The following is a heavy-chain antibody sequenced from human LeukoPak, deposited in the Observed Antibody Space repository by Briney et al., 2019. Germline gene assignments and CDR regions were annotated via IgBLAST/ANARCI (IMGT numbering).Heavy chain of an antibody. V-gene: IGHV3-74*01. D-gene: IGHD3-10*01. CDR2: IRGDGGET. J-gene: IGHJ4*01. CDR3: GRDAVLGSGSIDY. Sequence: GGSLRLYCAASGFTFTNHWLHWVRQVPGKGLAWISRIRGDGGETNYADSVRGRFTTSRDNAKNLLYLQMDSLGAEDTAVYYCGRDAVLGSGSIDYWGHGVLVAVSS. CDR1: GFTFTNHW.